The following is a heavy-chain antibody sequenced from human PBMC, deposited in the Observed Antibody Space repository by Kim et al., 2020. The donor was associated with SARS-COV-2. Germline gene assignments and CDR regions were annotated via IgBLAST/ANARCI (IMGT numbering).Heavy chain of an antibody. CDR1: GGSISSGSYY. CDR3: ARELSPPNFDY. CDR2: IYTSGST. D-gene: IGHD3-10*01. J-gene: IGHJ4*02. Sequence: SETLSLTCTVSGGSISSGSYYWSWLRQPAGKGLEWIGRIYTSGSTNYYPSLKSRVTISVDTSKNQFSLKLSSVTAADTAVYYCARELSPPNFDYWGQGTLVTVSS. V-gene: IGHV4-61*02.